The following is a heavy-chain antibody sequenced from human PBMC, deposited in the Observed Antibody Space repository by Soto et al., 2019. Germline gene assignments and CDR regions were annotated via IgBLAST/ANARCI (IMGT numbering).Heavy chain of an antibody. D-gene: IGHD3-10*01. CDR1: GGCISTYY. Sequence: YETLSLTCTVSGGCISTYYWSWIRQPAGKGLERIQRVYTTGSTTYDPSLKSRVSMSVDTAKNQFSLRLNSVTAADTAVYYCARGQLWCGDLYWFDPWGQGTLVTVSS. J-gene: IGHJ5*02. CDR2: VYTTGST. CDR3: ARGQLWCGDLYWFDP. V-gene: IGHV4-4*07.